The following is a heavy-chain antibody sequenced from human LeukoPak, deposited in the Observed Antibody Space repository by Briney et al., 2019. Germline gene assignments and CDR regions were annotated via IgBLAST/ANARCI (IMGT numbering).Heavy chain of an antibody. J-gene: IGHJ4*02. D-gene: IGHD6-19*01. Sequence: GRSLRLSCAASGFNFRSYEMNWVRQAPGKGLEWVSYISNTDETRTYADSVKGRFTISRDNAKNSRHLEMNSLRAEDTAVYYCAREIVSAVAGNFDYWGQGTLVTVSS. CDR3: AREIVSAVAGNFDY. CDR2: ISNTDETR. CDR1: GFNFRSYE. V-gene: IGHV3-48*03.